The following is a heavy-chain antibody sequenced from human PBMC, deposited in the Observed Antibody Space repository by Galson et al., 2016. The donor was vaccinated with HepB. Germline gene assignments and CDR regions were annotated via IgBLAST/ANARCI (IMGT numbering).Heavy chain of an antibody. CDR1: GFMFNYYS. CDR2: ITNNGNDK. CDR3: ARDLIAAPGRTFFYYYYYMDV. D-gene: IGHD6-13*01. V-gene: IGHV3-21*01. Sequence: SLRLSCAASGFMFNYYSMNWVRQAPGKGLEWVSSITNNGNDKYYADSAKGRFTISRDNAKNSLFLQMDSLRAEETAVYYCARDLIAAPGRTFFYYYYYMDVRGKGTTVTVSS. J-gene: IGHJ6*03.